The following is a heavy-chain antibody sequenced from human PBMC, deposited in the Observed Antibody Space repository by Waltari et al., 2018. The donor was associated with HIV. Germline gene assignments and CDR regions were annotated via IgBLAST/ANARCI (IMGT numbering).Heavy chain of an antibody. CDR2: VSARSFIHT. V-gene: IGHV3-23*01. D-gene: IGHD6-19*01. Sequence: EVQLLESGGGLVQPGESLRLSCAASGFAFNNYAMNWVRQAPGKGVEWGLAVSARSFIHTYYAGSVKGGFTVSIDNSKSTVYLQMNSLRVEDTAVYYCAHQISGQWLTPGHWGRGTRVTVSS. J-gene: IGHJ4*02. CDR3: AHQISGQWLTPGH. CDR1: GFAFNNYA.